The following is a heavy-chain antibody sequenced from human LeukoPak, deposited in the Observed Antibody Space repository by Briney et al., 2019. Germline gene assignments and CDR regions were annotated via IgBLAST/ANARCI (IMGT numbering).Heavy chain of an antibody. V-gene: IGHV3-23*01. CDR1: GFTFSSYA. Sequence: PGGSLRLSCAASGFTFSSYAMSWVRQAPGKGLEWVSAISGSGGSTYYADSVKGRFTISRDNSKNTLYLQMNSLRAEDTAVYYCAKDDYYGSGSYYKIPFDPWGQGTLVTVSS. CDR3: AKDDYYGSGSYYKIPFDP. CDR2: ISGSGGST. J-gene: IGHJ5*02. D-gene: IGHD3-10*01.